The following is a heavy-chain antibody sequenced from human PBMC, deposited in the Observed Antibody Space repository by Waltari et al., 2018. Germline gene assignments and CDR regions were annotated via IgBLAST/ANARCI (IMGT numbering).Heavy chain of an antibody. CDR3: ARVATKTYSSPVPGRPYYYGMDV. Sequence: EEQLVESGGGLAQPGESLRLSCAASGFTFSRYWMDWVRQAPGKGLVWVSRISSDGSSTTYADSVKGRFTISRDNAKNTLYVQMNRLGAEDTAVYYCARVATKTYSSPVPGRPYYYGMDVWGQGTTVTVSS. CDR1: GFTFSRYW. J-gene: IGHJ6*02. CDR2: ISSDGSST. D-gene: IGHD3-22*01. V-gene: IGHV3-74*01.